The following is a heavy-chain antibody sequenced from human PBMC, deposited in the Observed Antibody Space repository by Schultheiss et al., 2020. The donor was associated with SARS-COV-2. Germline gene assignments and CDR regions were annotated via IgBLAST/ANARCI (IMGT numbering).Heavy chain of an antibody. D-gene: IGHD1-26*01. Sequence: GGSLRLSCAASGFTFSSYGMHWVRQAPGKGLEWVANIKQDGSEKYYVDSVKGRFTISRDNAKNSLYLQMNSLRAEDTAVYYCARAPIGAADYWGQGTLVTVSS. CDR3: ARAPIGAADY. CDR2: IKQDGSEK. J-gene: IGHJ4*02. CDR1: GFTFSSYG. V-gene: IGHV3-7*04.